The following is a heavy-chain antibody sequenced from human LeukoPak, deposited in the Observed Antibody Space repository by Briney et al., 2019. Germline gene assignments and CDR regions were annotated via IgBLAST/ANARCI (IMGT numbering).Heavy chain of an antibody. D-gene: IGHD2-15*01. CDR1: GFTFSSNY. V-gene: IGHV3-53*01. CDR3: ARGAPIVVVD. CDR2: IYSGGST. J-gene: IGHJ4*02. Sequence: PGGSLTLSCAVSGFTFSSNYMSWVRQAPGKGLEWVSIIYSGGSTYYADSVKGRFTISRDNSKNTVYLQMNSLRAEDTAVYYCARGAPIVVVDWGQGTLVTVSS.